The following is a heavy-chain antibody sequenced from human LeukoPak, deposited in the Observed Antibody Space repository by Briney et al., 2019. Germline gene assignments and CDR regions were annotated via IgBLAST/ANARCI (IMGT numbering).Heavy chain of an antibody. Sequence: SETLSLTCTVSGGSISSYYWSRIRQPAGKGLEWIGRIYTSGSTNYNPSLKSRVTMSVDTSKNQFSLKLSSVTAADTAVYYCARDFGIAARHTYYYYMDVWGKGTTVTVSS. V-gene: IGHV4-4*07. CDR3: ARDFGIAARHTYYYYMDV. D-gene: IGHD6-6*01. CDR1: GGSISSYY. CDR2: IYTSGST. J-gene: IGHJ6*03.